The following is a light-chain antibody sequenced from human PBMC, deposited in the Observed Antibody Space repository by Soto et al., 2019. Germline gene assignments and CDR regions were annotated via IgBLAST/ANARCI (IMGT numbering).Light chain of an antibody. V-gene: IGLV1-40*01. J-gene: IGLJ1*01. CDR3: QSYDTSLSGYV. Sequence: QSVLTQPPSVSGAPGQRGTISCTGSSSNIGAGYDVHWYQQLPGTAPKLLIYGNSNRPSGVPDRFSVSKSGTSASLAITGLQPEDEADYYCQSYDTSLSGYVFGTGTKVTVL. CDR1: SSNIGAGYD. CDR2: GNS.